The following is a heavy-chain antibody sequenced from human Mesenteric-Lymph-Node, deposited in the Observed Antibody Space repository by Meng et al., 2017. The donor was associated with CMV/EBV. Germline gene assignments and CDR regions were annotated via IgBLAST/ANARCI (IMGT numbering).Heavy chain of an antibody. J-gene: IGHJ3*02. V-gene: IGHV6-1*01. CDR2: TYYRSKWYN. CDR1: GDSVSSNSAA. Sequence: LRLSCAISGDSVSSNSAAWNWIRRSPSRGLEWLGRTYYRSKWYNDYAVSVKSRITINPDTSKNQFSLQLNSVTPEDTAVYYCAREVLYVWGSYRHDAFDIWGQGTMVTVSS. CDR3: AREVLYVWGSYRHDAFDI. D-gene: IGHD3-16*02.